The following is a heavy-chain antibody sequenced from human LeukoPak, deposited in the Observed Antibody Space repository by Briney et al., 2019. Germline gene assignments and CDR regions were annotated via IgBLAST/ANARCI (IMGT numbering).Heavy chain of an antibody. J-gene: IGHJ3*02. CDR3: ARAIAAAGTRGAFDI. CDR1: GYSISSGYY. D-gene: IGHD6-13*01. CDR2: ISHSGST. Sequence: PSETLSLTCAVSGYSISSGYYWGWIRQPPGKGLEWIGSISHSGSTYYNPSLKSRVTISVDMSKNQFSLKLSSVTAADTAVYYCARAIAAAGTRGAFDIWGQGTMVTVSS. V-gene: IGHV4-38-2*01.